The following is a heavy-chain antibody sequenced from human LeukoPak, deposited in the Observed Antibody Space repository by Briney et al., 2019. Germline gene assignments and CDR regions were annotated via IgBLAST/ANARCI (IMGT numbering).Heavy chain of an antibody. CDR3: ARGIVGAPRDGDAFDI. CDR2: INHSGST. Sequence: PSETLSLTCAVYGGSFSGYHWSWIRQPPGKGLEWIGEINHSGSTNYDPSLKSRVTISVDTSKNQFSLKLSSVTAADTAVYYCARGIVGAPRDGDAFDIWGQGTMVTVSS. CDR1: GGSFSGYH. V-gene: IGHV4-34*01. D-gene: IGHD1-26*01. J-gene: IGHJ3*02.